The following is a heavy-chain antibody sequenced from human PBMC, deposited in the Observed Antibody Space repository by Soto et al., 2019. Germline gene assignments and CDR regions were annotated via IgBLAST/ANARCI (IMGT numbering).Heavy chain of an antibody. CDR2: IIPIFGTA. J-gene: IGHJ4*02. CDR3: AIVAVGDYVWGSYRYHFDY. Sequence: QVQLVQSGAEVKKPGSSVKVSFKASAGTFSSYAISWVRQAPGQGLEWMGGIIPIFGTANYAQKFQGRVTITTDKSKSKVYMQLSSLRAEDTAVYYCAIVAVGDYVWGSYRYHFDYWGQGTLVTVSS. CDR1: AGTFSSYA. V-gene: IGHV1-69*06. D-gene: IGHD3-16*02.